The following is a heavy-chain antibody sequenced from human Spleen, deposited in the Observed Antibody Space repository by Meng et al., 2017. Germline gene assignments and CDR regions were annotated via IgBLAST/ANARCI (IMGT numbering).Heavy chain of an antibody. CDR2: ISSSGSTI. CDR3: ARDTSSGWYSDYFDY. D-gene: IGHD6-19*01. Sequence: GESLKISCAASGFTFSSYEMNWVRQAPGKGLEWVSYISSSGSTIYYADSVKGRFAISRDNAKNSLYLQMNSLRAEDTAVYYCARDTSSGWYSDYFDYWGRGTLVTVSS. J-gene: IGHJ4*02. V-gene: IGHV3-48*03. CDR1: GFTFSSYE.